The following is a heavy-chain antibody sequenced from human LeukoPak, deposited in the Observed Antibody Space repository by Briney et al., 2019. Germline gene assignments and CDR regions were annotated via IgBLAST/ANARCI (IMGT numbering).Heavy chain of an antibody. Sequence: PSETLSLTCTVSGDSISSSHYYWVWVRQPPGKGLEWIGSVYYSGSTYYNPSLKSRVTISVDTSKNQFSLKLSSVTAADTALYYCARYYCSGGNCYGDYWGQGTLVTVSS. CDR3: ARYYCSGGNCYGDY. V-gene: IGHV4-39*07. J-gene: IGHJ4*02. D-gene: IGHD2-15*01. CDR2: VYYSGST. CDR1: GDSISSSHYY.